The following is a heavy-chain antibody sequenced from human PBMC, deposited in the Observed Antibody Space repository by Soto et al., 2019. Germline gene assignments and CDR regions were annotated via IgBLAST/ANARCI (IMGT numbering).Heavy chain of an antibody. J-gene: IGHJ6*02. CDR2: ISGSGGST. CDR3: AKWDSSSSDYYYYGMDV. V-gene: IGHV3-23*01. Sequence: GGSLRLSCAASGFTFSSYAMSWVRQAPGKGLEWVSAISGSGGSTYYADSVKGRFTISRDNSKNTLYLQMNSLRAEDTAVYYCAKWDSSSSDYYYYGMDVWGPGTTVTVSS. D-gene: IGHD6-6*01. CDR1: GFTFSSYA.